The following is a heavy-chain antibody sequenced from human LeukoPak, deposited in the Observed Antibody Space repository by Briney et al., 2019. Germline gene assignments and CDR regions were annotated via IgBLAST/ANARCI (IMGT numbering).Heavy chain of an antibody. Sequence: GVSLRLSCAASGFTFSSYSMNWVRQAPGKGLEWVSSISSSSSYIYYADSVKGRFTISRDNAKNSLYLQMNSLRAEDTAVYYCARVTCSSISCYVGYFYYWVQGTLVTVSS. CDR3: ARVTCSSISCYVGYFYY. CDR2: ISSSSSYI. V-gene: IGHV3-21*01. CDR1: GFTFSSYS. D-gene: IGHD2-2*01. J-gene: IGHJ4*02.